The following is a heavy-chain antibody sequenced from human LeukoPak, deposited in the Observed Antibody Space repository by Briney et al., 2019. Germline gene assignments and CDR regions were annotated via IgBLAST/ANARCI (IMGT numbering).Heavy chain of an antibody. Sequence: GGSLRLSCAASRFTFSSYALHWVRQAPGKGLEWVAVISYDGSKKYYADAVKGRFTISRDNSKNTLYLQMNSLRAEDTAVYYCARDWGLWGQGTLVTVSS. CDR1: RFTFSSYA. CDR3: ARDWGL. D-gene: IGHD3-16*01. V-gene: IGHV3-30-3*01. J-gene: IGHJ4*02. CDR2: ISYDGSKK.